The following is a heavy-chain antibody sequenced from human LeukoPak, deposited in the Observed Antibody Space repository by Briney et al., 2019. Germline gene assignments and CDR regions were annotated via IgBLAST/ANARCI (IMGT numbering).Heavy chain of an antibody. D-gene: IGHD1-26*01. CDR1: GGSFSGYY. CDR3: ARGYGGIVGATWRYYYYMDV. J-gene: IGHJ6*03. Sequence: SETLSLTCAVYGGSFSGYYWSWIRQPPGKGLEWIGEINHSGSTNYNPSLKSRVTISVDTSKNQFSLKLISVTAADTAVYCCARGYGGIVGATWRYYYYMDVWGKGTTVTVSS. V-gene: IGHV4-34*01. CDR2: INHSGST.